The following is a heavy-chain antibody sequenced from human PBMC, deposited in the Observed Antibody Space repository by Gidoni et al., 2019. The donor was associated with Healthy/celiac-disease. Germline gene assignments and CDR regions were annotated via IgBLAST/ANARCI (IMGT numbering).Heavy chain of an antibody. V-gene: IGHV1-2*02. CDR3: ARILRRHSSGWGPHDY. J-gene: IGHJ4*02. CDR1: GYTFTGYY. CDR2: IKPNSGGT. Sequence: QVQLVQSGAEVKKPGASVKVSCKASGYTFTGYYMHWVRQAPGQGLEWMGWIKPNSGGTNDAQKFQGRVTMTRDTSISTAYMELSKLRSDDTAVYYCARILRRHSSGWGPHDYWGQGTLVTVSS. D-gene: IGHD6-19*01.